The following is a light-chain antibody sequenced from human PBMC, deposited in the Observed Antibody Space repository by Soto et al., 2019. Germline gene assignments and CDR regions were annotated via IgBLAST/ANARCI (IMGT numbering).Light chain of an antibody. CDR3: GTWDTSLGAPYV. J-gene: IGLJ1*01. CDR2: GNS. Sequence: QSVLTQPPSVSGAPGQRVTISCTGSSSNIGAGYDVHWYQQLPGTAPKLLIYGNSNRPSGVPDRFSGSKSGTSDTLGITGLQTGDEASYYCGTWDTSLGAPYVFGTGTKVTVL. CDR1: SSNIGAGYD. V-gene: IGLV1-40*01.